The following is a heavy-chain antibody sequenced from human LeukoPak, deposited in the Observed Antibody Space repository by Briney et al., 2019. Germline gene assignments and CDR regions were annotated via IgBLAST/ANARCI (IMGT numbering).Heavy chain of an antibody. D-gene: IGHD3-16*02. CDR2: INHSGSS. Sequence: SETLSLTCNVYGGSFSGPYWTWIRQSPGKGLEWIGEINHSGSSDYNPSLESRVTISVDTSKNQFSLNLRSVTAADTAVYYCARDRSEAFDIWGQGTMVTVSS. V-gene: IGHV4-34*01. J-gene: IGHJ3*02. CDR1: GGSFSGPY. CDR3: ARDRSEAFDI.